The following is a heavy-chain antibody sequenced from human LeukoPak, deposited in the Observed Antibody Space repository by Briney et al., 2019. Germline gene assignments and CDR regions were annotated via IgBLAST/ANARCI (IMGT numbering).Heavy chain of an antibody. CDR3: ARDRVRGNSNPFFDN. V-gene: IGHV4-61*01. J-gene: IGHJ4*02. Sequence: SETLSLTCTVSGGSVGSGTYYWSWIRQPPGKGLEWIGYIYYSGTTNYNPSLKSRVTISVDTSKNQFSLKLSSVTAADTAVYYCARDRVRGNSNPFFDNLGQGTRVTVSS. D-gene: IGHD4-11*01. CDR1: GGSVGSGTYY. CDR2: IYYSGTT.